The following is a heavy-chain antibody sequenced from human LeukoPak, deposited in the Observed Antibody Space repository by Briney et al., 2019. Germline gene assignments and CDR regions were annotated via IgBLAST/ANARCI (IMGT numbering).Heavy chain of an antibody. D-gene: IGHD4-17*01. CDR3: ARGNYGDYVDY. V-gene: IGHV1-2*02. CDR2: INPNSGGT. Sequence: GASVKVSCRASGYTFTGYYMHWVRQAPGQGLERMGWINPNSGGTNYAQKLQGRVTMTRDTSISTAYMELSRLRADDTAVYYCARGNYGDYVDYWGQGTLVTVSS. CDR1: GYTFTGYY. J-gene: IGHJ4*02.